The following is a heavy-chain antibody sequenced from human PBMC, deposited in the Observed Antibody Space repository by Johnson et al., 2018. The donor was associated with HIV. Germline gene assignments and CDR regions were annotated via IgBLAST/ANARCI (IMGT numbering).Heavy chain of an antibody. CDR1: GFTFSSYT. V-gene: IGHV3-30*18. D-gene: IGHD4-17*01. CDR3: VKEGTTVTTFLVYHI. J-gene: IGHJ3*02. CDR2: ISNDGSNK. Sequence: QVQLVESGGGLVQPGRSLRLSCAASGFTFSSYTMHWVRQAPGKGLEWVASISNDGSNKFYADSVKGRFTISRDNSRNTMDLQMSSLRPADTAGYYCVKEGTTVTTFLVYHIWGQGTRVTVSS.